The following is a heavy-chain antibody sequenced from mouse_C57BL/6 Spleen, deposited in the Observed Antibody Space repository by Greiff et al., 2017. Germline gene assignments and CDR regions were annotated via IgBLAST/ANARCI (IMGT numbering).Heavy chain of an antibody. CDR1: GYTFTSYW. D-gene: IGHD2-5*01. J-gene: IGHJ2*01. CDR3: ARIYSNYNDY. Sequence: QVHVKQPGAELVKPGASVTLSCKASGYTFTSYWMQWVKQRPGQGLEWIGEIDPSDSYTNYNPKIKGKTTLTVDTSSSTAYMKLSSLTTENSAVYYCARIYSNYNDYWGQGTTLTVSS. CDR2: IDPSDSYT. V-gene: IGHV1-50*01.